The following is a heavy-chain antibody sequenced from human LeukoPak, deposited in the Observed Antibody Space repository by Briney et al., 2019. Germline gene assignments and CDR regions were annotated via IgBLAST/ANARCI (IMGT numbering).Heavy chain of an antibody. CDR1: GYSFTSYW. CDR2: IYPGDSDT. J-gene: IGHJ4*02. V-gene: IGHV5-51*01. D-gene: IGHD2-2*01. CDR3: ARRYSSTSCADY. Sequence: GESLKISCKGFGYSFTSYWTGWVRQMPGKGLEWMGIIYPGDSDTRYSPSFQGQVTISADKSINTAYLQWSSLKASDTAMYYCARRYSSTSCADYWGQGTLVTVSS.